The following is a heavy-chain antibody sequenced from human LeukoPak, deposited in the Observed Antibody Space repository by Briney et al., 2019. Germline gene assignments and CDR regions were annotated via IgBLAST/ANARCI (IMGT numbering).Heavy chain of an antibody. CDR2: IWPDGSIK. J-gene: IGHJ4*02. CDR3: ARDLAPDY. Sequence: GRSLRLSCTASGFPFSSYGMHWVRQAPGKGLVWVTVIWPDGSIKYYADSVKGRFTISRDNSKNTLYLQMNSLRAEDTAVYYCARDLAPDYWGQGTLVTVSS. V-gene: IGHV3-33*01. D-gene: IGHD3-16*01. CDR1: GFPFSSYG.